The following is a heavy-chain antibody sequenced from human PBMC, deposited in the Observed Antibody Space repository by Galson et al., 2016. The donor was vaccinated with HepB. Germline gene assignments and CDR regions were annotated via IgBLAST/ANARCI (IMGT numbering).Heavy chain of an antibody. CDR3: ARDDSGGWYGFHYGMDV. V-gene: IGHV4-59*01. CDR2: IYYSEST. D-gene: IGHD6-19*01. CDR1: GGSMSYYY. Sequence: SETLSLTCTVSGGSMSYYYWSWIRQPPGKGLEWIGYIYYSESTNYNPSLKSRVPISVDASKNQFSLKLTPVTAADTAVYYCARDDSGGWYGFHYGMDVWGQGTTVTVSS. J-gene: IGHJ6*02.